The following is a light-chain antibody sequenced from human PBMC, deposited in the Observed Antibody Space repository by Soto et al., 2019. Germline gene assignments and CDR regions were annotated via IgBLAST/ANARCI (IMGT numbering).Light chain of an antibody. CDR2: DAS. V-gene: IGKV3-11*01. CDR3: QLYGSSSIT. Sequence: EVVMTQSPATLSVSPGERVTFSCRASQSVAGNFAWYQQKPGQAPRLLIYDASNRATGIPARFSGSGSGTDFTLTISSLEPEDFAVYYCQLYGSSSITFGQGTRLEIK. J-gene: IGKJ5*01. CDR1: QSVAGN.